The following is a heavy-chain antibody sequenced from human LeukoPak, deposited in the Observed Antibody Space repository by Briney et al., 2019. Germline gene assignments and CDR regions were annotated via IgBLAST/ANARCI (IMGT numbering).Heavy chain of an antibody. J-gene: IGHJ5*02. D-gene: IGHD2-15*01. CDR2: ISYDGSNK. Sequence: GGSLRLSCAASGFTFSSYAMHWVRQAPGKGLEWVAVISYDGSNKYYADSVKGRFTISRDNSKNTLYLQMNSLRAEDTAVYYCARSRLVVAASAWFDPWGQGTLVTVSS. V-gene: IGHV3-30-3*01. CDR1: GFTFSSYA. CDR3: ARSRLVVAASAWFDP.